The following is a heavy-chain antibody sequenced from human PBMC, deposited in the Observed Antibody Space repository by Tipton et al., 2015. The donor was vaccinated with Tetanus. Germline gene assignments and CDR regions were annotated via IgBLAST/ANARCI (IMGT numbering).Heavy chain of an antibody. CDR3: ARANNDYPKKGPFDY. V-gene: IGHV4-61*08. CDR1: GSSISRSGHY. J-gene: IGHJ4*02. D-gene: IGHD5-12*01. CDR2: VYHSGAT. Sequence: LSCTVSGSSISRSGHYWTWIRQPPGKEPEWVGYVYHSGATNYHPSLKSRLAISADTSKNQFSLNLRSVITADTAVYYCARANNDYPKKGPFDYWGQGILVIVSS.